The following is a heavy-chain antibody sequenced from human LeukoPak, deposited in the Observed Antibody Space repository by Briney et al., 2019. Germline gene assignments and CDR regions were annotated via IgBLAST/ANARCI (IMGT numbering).Heavy chain of an antibody. CDR3: APTHYSSSWYYFDY. J-gene: IGHJ4*02. CDR1: GYTFTGYY. CDR2: INPNNGGT. Sequence: GASVKVSCKASGYTFTGYYMHWVRQAPGQGLEWMGWINPNNGGTNYAQKFQGRVTMTRDTSISTAYMELSRLRSDDTAVYYCAPTHYSSSWYYFDYRGQGTLVTVSS. V-gene: IGHV1-2*02. D-gene: IGHD6-13*01.